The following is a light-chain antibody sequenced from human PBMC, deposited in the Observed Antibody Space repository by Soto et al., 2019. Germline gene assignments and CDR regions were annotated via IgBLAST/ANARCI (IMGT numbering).Light chain of an antibody. J-gene: IGKJ1*01. CDR1: QSVSSY. CDR2: DAS. CDR3: QQYDISPWT. V-gene: IGKV3-11*01. Sequence: EIVLTQSPATLSLSPGERATLSCRASQSVSSYLAWYQQKPGQAPRLLIYDASNRATGIPDRFSGSGSGTDFTLTIIRLEPEDFAVYYCQQYDISPWTFGQGTKVDIK.